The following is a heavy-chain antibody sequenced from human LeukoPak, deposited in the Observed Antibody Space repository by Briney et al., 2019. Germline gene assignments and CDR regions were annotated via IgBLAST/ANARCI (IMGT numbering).Heavy chain of an antibody. Sequence: GGSLRLSCAASGFTFSTYVMAWVRQTPEKGLEWVSDISGSGGTTYYADSVKGRLTISRDNSRNTLYLQMNSLGAEDTAVYYCAKDQMGCLPYAFDMWGQGTMVTVSS. J-gene: IGHJ3*02. CDR3: AKDQMGCLPYAFDM. CDR1: GFTFSTYV. D-gene: IGHD5-24*01. V-gene: IGHV3-23*01. CDR2: ISGSGGTT.